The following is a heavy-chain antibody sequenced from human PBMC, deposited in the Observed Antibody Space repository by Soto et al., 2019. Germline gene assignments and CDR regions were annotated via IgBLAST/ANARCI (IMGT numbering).Heavy chain of an antibody. Sequence: QVQLVESGGGVVQPGRSLRLSCAASGFTFSSCGIHWVRQAPGKGLEWVAVISNDGSNKYYADSVKGRFTISRDNSKNTLYLQMNSLRAEDTAVYYCAKEWVYDSSGWSFDYWGQGTLVTVSS. CDR2: ISNDGSNK. J-gene: IGHJ4*02. D-gene: IGHD3-22*01. CDR3: AKEWVYDSSGWSFDY. V-gene: IGHV3-30*18. CDR1: GFTFSSCG.